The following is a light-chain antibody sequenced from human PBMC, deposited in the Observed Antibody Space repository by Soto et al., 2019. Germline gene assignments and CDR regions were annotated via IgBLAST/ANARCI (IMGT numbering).Light chain of an antibody. CDR3: QHYNSYSEA. J-gene: IGKJ1*01. V-gene: IGKV1-5*03. Sequence: DIQIPHPPSTLSGAVENVVIISCRASQPISSWLAWYQQKPGKAPKLLIYKASTLQTGVPSRFSGSGSGTEFTLTISSLQPDDFATYYCQHYNSYSEAFGQGTKVDI. CDR2: KAS. CDR1: QPISSW.